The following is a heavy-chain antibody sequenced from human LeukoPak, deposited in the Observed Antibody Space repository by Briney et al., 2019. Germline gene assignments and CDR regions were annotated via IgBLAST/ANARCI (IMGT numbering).Heavy chain of an antibody. CDR2: THSSGGT. V-gene: IGHV3-53*01. Sequence: GGSLRLSGAASGFTGSHNYMSWVRQAPGKGLEWVSATHSSGGTYYADSVKGRFTISRDTSKNTLYLQINSLSVEDTAVYYCIVFGDSNHWGQGTLVTVSS. CDR3: IVFGDSNH. CDR1: GFTGSHNY. D-gene: IGHD4-17*01. J-gene: IGHJ5*02.